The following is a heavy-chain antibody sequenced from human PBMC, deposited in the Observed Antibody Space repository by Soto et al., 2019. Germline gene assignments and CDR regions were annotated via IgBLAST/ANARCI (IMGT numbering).Heavy chain of an antibody. Sequence: SETLSLTSTVSGGTVISGDYYWSWFRQPPGKGLDWIGYSYSNRSTNYNPSHKSRVTISVDTSKNQFSLKLSSVTAADTAVYYCAIYDSSGSRGFQHWGQGTLVTVSS. CDR2: SYSNRST. J-gene: IGHJ1*01. CDR3: AIYDSSGSRGFQH. D-gene: IGHD3-22*01. CDR1: GGTVISGDYY. V-gene: IGHV4-30-4*01.